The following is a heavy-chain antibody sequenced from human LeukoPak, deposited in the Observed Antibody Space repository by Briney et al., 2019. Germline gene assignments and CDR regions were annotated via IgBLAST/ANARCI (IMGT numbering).Heavy chain of an antibody. V-gene: IGHV3-74*01. CDR2: INSDGSST. D-gene: IGHD4-17*01. J-gene: IGHJ1*01. CDR1: GFTFSSHW. CDR3: AIPQSGDYGALYFQH. Sequence: GGSLRLSCAASGFTFSSHWMYWVRHAPGKGLVWVSRINSDGSSTNYADSVEGRFTISRDNAQNTLYLQVNSLRVEDTAVYYSAIPQSGDYGALYFQHWGPGTLVTVSS.